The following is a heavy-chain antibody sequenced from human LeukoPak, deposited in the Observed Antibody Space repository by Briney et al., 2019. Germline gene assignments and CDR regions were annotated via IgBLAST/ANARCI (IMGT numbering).Heavy chain of an antibody. Sequence: PGGSLRLSCAASGFTFSNAWMSWVRQAPGKGLEWVGRIKSKTDGGTTDYAAPVKGRFTISGDDSKNTLYLQMNSLKTEDTAVYYCTTCRYGSGRPNWFDPWGQGTLVTVSS. J-gene: IGHJ5*02. CDR3: TTCRYGSGRPNWFDP. CDR2: IKSKTDGGTT. D-gene: IGHD3-10*01. CDR1: GFTFSNAW. V-gene: IGHV3-15*01.